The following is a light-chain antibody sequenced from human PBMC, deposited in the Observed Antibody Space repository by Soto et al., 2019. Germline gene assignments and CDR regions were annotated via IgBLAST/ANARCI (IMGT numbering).Light chain of an antibody. Sequence: EIVMTQSPDTLSVSPGERAILSCRARQSVSNNLAWYQQKPCQSPSLLIPGASTRGPGIPARCSGGGSVTEVTLPISSLQSDDIAVYYCQQYSMWPLTFGGGTRVEVK. J-gene: IGKJ4*01. CDR3: QQYSMWPLT. CDR1: QSVSNN. CDR2: GAS. V-gene: IGKV3-15*01.